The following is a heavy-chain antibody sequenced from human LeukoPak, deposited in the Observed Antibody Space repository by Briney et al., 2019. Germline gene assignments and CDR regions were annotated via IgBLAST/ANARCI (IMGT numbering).Heavy chain of an antibody. CDR1: GFSVSGKF. D-gene: IGHD2-21*01. CDR2: IHYDGKI. V-gene: IGHV3-53*01. Sequence: GGSLRLSYAASGFSVSGKFMSWVRQAPGKGLEWVSIIHYDGKIRYAGSVGGRFTIYRDDSENTLFLQMNSLRVDDTAVYFCASGDGYLQPYWGQGTLVTVSS. CDR3: ASGDGYLQPY. J-gene: IGHJ4*02.